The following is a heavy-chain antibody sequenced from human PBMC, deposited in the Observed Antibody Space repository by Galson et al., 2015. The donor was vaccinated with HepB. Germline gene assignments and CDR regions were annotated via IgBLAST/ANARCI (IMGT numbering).Heavy chain of an antibody. CDR2: IYSGGST. CDR3: ARDFGHLGVADWYFDL. V-gene: IGHV3-53*01. D-gene: IGHD3-3*01. Sequence: SLRLSCAASGFTVSSNYMSWVRQAPGKGLEWVSVIYSGGSTYYADSVKGRFTISRDNSKNTLYLQMNSLRAEDTAVYYCARDFGHLGVADWYFDLWGRGTLVTVSS. J-gene: IGHJ2*01. CDR1: GFTVSSNY.